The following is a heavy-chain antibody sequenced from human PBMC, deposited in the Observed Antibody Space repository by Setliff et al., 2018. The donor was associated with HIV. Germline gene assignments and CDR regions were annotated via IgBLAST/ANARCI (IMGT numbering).Heavy chain of an antibody. V-gene: IGHV4-39*07. CDR1: GGSTSSSTYS. D-gene: IGHD6-6*01. CDR3: ARAHIGIAARWSGWFDP. Sequence: SETLSLTCTVSGGSTSSSTYSWGWIRQPPGKGLEWIGSISYSGSTYYNPSLKSRVTISVDTSKNQFSLKLSPVTAADTAVYYCARAHIGIAARWSGWFDPWGQGTLVTVSS. CDR2: ISYSGST. J-gene: IGHJ5*02.